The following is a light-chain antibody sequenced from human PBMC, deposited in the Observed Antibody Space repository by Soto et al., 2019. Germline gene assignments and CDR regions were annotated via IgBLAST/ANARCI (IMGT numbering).Light chain of an antibody. CDR3: QQADNFPTP. J-gene: IGKJ4*01. CDR1: QGISSW. V-gene: IGKV1-12*01. Sequence: DIQMTQSPSSVSASVGDRVTITCRASQGISSWVAWYQQKPGKAPNLRIYAASSLQSGVPSRLSGSGSGTEFTLTISSLQPEDYATYYCQQADNFPTPFGGGTKVEIK. CDR2: AAS.